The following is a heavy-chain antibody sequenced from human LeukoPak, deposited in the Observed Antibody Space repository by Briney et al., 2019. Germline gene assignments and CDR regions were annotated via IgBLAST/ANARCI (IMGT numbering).Heavy chain of an antibody. Sequence: PSETLSLTCAVYGGSFSGYYWSWIRQPPGKGLGWIGEINHSGSTNYNPSLKSRVTISVDTSKNQFSLKLSSATAADTAVYYCARGSGGGSIDAFDIWGQGTMVTVSS. CDR2: INHSGST. CDR1: GGSFSGYY. CDR3: ARGSGGGSIDAFDI. J-gene: IGHJ3*02. D-gene: IGHD6-25*01. V-gene: IGHV4-34*01.